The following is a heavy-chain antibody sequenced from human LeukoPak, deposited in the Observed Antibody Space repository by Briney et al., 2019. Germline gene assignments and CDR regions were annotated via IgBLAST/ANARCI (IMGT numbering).Heavy chain of an antibody. J-gene: IGHJ4*02. D-gene: IGHD4-17*01. CDR2: INPSGSST. CDR3: ARGRYGVPQDY. V-gene: IGHV1-46*01. Sequence: ASVKVSCKASGYTFTSYYMHWVRQAPGQGLEWMGLINPSGSSTSYAQKFQGRVTMTRDTSISTAYMELSRLRSDDTAVYYCARGRYGVPQDYWGQGTLVTVSS. CDR1: GYTFTSYY.